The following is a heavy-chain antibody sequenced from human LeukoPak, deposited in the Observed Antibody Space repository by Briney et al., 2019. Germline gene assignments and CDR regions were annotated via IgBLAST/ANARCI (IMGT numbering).Heavy chain of an antibody. Sequence: GGSLRLSCTVSGFTLSSYEMSWIRQAPGKGLEWVSSIDYDGGSGHYADSVKGRFTISRDNSKNTLYLQMNSLRAEDTAVYYCARRSGIAVAGAFDYWGQGTLVTVSS. CDR2: IDYDGGSG. CDR1: GFTLSSYE. J-gene: IGHJ4*02. V-gene: IGHV3-23*01. CDR3: ARRSGIAVAGAFDY. D-gene: IGHD6-19*01.